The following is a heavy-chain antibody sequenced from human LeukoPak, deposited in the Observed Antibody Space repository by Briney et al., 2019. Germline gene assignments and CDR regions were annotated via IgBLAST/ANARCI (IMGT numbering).Heavy chain of an antibody. CDR1: GGTFSSYA. V-gene: IGHV1-69*05. CDR3: ARGHSGSPSFDI. Sequence: SVKVSCKASGGTFSSYAISWVRQAPGQGLEWMGRIIPIFGTADYAQKFQGRVTITTDESTSTAYMELSSLRSEDTAVYYCARGHSGSPSFDIWGQGTMVTVSS. J-gene: IGHJ3*02. D-gene: IGHD1-26*01. CDR2: IIPIFGTA.